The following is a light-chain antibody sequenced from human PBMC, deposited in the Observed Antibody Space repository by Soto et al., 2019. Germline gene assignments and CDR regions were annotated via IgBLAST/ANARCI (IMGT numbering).Light chain of an antibody. V-gene: IGKV1-13*02. CDR3: QQFNSYPLT. J-gene: IGKJ5*01. Sequence: AIPLTQSPSSLSASVGDRVTITCRASQGINCALAWYQQKPGKAPKLLIYDASTLESGVPSRFSGSESGTDFTLTISSLQPEDFATYYCQQFNSYPLTFGQGTRLEIK. CDR1: QGINCA. CDR2: DAS.